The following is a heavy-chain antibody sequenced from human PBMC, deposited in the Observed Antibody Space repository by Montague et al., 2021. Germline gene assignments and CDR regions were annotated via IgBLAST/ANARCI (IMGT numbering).Heavy chain of an antibody. CDR3: TRGEVAVTGIDY. D-gene: IGHD6-19*01. V-gene: IGHV4-34*01. CDR2: ISHTGGT. CDR1: GGSLSGYI. J-gene: IGHJ4*02. Sequence: SETRSLTCAVYGGSLSGYIWNWIRQPPGRDLEWIGQISHTGGTSYNPSLKSRVTMSVDTSENHVSLRLSSVTAADTAVYYCTRGEVAVTGIDYWGQGALVTVPS.